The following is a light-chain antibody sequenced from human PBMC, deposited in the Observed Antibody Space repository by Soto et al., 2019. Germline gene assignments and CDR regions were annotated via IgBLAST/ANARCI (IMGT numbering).Light chain of an antibody. CDR1: QSVSNNY. J-gene: IGKJ5*01. Sequence: EIVFTQSPGTLSLSPGERATLSCRASQSVSNNYLAWYQQKPGQAPRLLIYGASNRATGIPDRFSGSGSGTDFTLTISRLEPEDFAVYFCQQYSDLPMTFGQGTRLEIK. CDR2: GAS. V-gene: IGKV3-20*01. CDR3: QQYSDLPMT.